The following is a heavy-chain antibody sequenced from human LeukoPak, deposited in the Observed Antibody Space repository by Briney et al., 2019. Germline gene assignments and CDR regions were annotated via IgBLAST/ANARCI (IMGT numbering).Heavy chain of an antibody. J-gene: IGHJ5*02. V-gene: IGHV4-4*09. D-gene: IGHD3-10*01. CDR1: GGSLNSFF. Sequence: SETLSLTCTVSGGSLNSFFWSWVRQPPGKGLEWVCYIYTSGNAFYSPSPKSRVTISLDTSKNQFPLMLNSVTAADTAVYYCARRGSWFDPWGQGTLVTVSS. CDR2: IYTSGNA. CDR3: ARRGSWFDP.